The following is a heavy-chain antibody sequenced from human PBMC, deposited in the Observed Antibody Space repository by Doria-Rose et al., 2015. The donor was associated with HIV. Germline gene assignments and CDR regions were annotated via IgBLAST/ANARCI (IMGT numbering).Heavy chain of an antibody. V-gene: IGHV2-26*01. D-gene: IGHD6-13*01. Sequence: QVTLKESGPVPVKPTETLTLTCTVSGVSLSSPGMGVSWIRQPPGKALEWLANNFSDDERSYKTSLKSRLTISRGTSKSQVVLTMTDMDPVDTATYYCARIKSSRWYHKYYFDFWGQGTLVIVSA. CDR2: NFSDDER. J-gene: IGHJ4*02. CDR3: ARIKSSRWYHKYYFDF. CDR1: GVSLSSPGMG.